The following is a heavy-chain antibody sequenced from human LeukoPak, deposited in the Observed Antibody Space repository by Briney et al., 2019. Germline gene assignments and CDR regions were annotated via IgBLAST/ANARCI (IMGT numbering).Heavy chain of an antibody. CDR3: ARGYSGYDFWYYYYYMDV. J-gene: IGHJ6*03. D-gene: IGHD5-12*01. CDR2: IYHSGST. CDR1: GYSISSGYY. Sequence: PSETLSLTCAVSGYSISSGYYWGWIRQPPGKGLEWIGSIYHSGSTYYNPSLKSRVTISVDTSKNQFSLKLSSVTAADTAVYYCARGYSGYDFWYYYYYMDVWGKGTTVTVSS. V-gene: IGHV4-38-2*01.